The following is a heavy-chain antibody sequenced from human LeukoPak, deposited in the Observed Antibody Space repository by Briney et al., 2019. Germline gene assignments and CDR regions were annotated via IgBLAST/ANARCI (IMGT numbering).Heavy chain of an antibody. V-gene: IGHV4-61*01. CDR2: IYNGLNT. CDR1: GASVSSASY. J-gene: IGHJ5*01. Sequence: SETLSLTCTVSGASVSSASYWTSIRQPPGKGVEWIAHIYNGLNTTYNPSLKSRVTISVDTSKNQSALRLNSVTAADTAVDYCARSRTFNSGAFPPCGQARLVTVSS. CDR3: ARSRTFNSGAFPP. D-gene: IGHD1-26*01.